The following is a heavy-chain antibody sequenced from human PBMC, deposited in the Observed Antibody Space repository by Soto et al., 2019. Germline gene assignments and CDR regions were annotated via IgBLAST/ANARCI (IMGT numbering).Heavy chain of an antibody. CDR2: ISAYNGNT. CDR3: ARDPASSSWTLYFYYGMDV. Sequence: QVQLVQSGAEVKKPGASVKVSCKASGYTFTSDGISWVRQAPGQGLEWMGWISAYNGNTNYAQKLQGRVTMTTDTSTSTAYMELRSLRSDDTAVYYCARDPASSSWTLYFYYGMDVWGQGTTVTVSS. D-gene: IGHD6-13*01. CDR1: GYTFTSDG. V-gene: IGHV1-18*04. J-gene: IGHJ6*02.